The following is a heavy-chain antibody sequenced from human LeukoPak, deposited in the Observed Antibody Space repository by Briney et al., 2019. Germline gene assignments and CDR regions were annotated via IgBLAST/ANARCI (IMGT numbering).Heavy chain of an antibody. CDR3: ARGSSRDY. Sequence: PVGSLRLSCAVSGFTFTSYAISWVRQAPGKGLEWVSSISSSSSYIYYADSVKGRFTISRDNAKNSLYLQMNSLRAEDTAVYYCARGSSRDYWGQGTLVTVSS. CDR2: ISSSSSYI. CDR1: GFTFTSYA. D-gene: IGHD2-15*01. J-gene: IGHJ4*02. V-gene: IGHV3-21*01.